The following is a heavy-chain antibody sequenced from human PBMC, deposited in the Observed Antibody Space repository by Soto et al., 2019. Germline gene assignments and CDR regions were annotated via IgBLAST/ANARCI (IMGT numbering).Heavy chain of an antibody. Sequence: EVQLVESGGGLVKPGGSLRLSCAASGFTFSSYSMNWVRQAPGKGLEWVSSISSSSSYIYYADSVKGRFTISRDNAKNSLYLQMNSLRAEDTAVYYCARVTTSIQLWPAPSDYWGQGTLVTVSS. CDR1: GFTFSSYS. J-gene: IGHJ4*02. D-gene: IGHD5-18*01. CDR2: ISSSSSYI. V-gene: IGHV3-21*01. CDR3: ARVTTSIQLWPAPSDY.